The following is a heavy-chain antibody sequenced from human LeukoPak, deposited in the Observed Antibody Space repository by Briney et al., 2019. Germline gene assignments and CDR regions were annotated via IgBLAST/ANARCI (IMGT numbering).Heavy chain of an antibody. D-gene: IGHD6-19*01. J-gene: IGHJ4*02. Sequence: SETLSLTCTVSGGSVSSGSYYWSWIRQPPGKGLEWTAYIYYTGNTNYNPSLKSRVTISVDTSKNHFSLEVNSVTTADTAVYFCARVHSGWFIDYWGQGTLVTVSS. CDR2: IYYTGNT. V-gene: IGHV4-61*03. CDR1: GGSVSSGSYY. CDR3: ARVHSGWFIDY.